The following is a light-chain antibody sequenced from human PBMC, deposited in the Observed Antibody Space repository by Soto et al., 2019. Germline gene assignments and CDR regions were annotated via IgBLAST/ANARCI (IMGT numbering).Light chain of an antibody. CDR2: DVS. V-gene: IGKV3-11*01. J-gene: IGKJ1*01. CDR3: QQRNNWPLT. Sequence: ETVLTQSPATLSISPRERATHYSRASQSISRDLAWYQQKPGQPPRLLICDVSNRATGVPARFSGSGSGTDFTLTISSLEPEDFAVYYCQQRNNWPLTFGQGTKVDIK. CDR1: QSISRD.